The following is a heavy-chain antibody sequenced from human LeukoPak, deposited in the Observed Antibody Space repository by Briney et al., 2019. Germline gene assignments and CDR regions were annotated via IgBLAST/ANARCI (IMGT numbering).Heavy chain of an antibody. J-gene: IGHJ4*02. CDR1: GGSISSYY. CDR3: ARMVRGVIITSYYFDY. V-gene: IGHV4-59*08. CDR2: IYYSGST. D-gene: IGHD3-10*01. Sequence: PSETLSLTCPVSGGSISSYYWSWIRQPPGKGLEWIGYIYYSGSTNYNPSLKSRVTISVDTSKNQFSLKLSSVTAADTAVYYCARMVRGVIITSYYFDYWGQGTLVTVSS.